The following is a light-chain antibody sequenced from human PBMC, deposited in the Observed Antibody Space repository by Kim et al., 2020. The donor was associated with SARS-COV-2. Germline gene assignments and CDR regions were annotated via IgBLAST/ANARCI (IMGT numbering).Light chain of an antibody. J-gene: IGLJ3*02. Sequence: GQSVTISCTGTSSDVGSYDRVSWYQQTPGTAPKLMIYEVNNRPSGVPDRFSGSKSGNTASLTISGLQAEDEADYYCASYTSSSTWVFGGGTKLTVL. CDR1: SSDVGSYDR. CDR2: EVN. V-gene: IGLV2-18*02. CDR3: ASYTSSSTWV.